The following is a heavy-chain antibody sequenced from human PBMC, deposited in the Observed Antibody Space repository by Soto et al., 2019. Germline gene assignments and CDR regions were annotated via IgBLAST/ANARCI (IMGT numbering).Heavy chain of an antibody. CDR3: VRGITVKVANQREAPDKYCFDV. CDR2: TNHTGTT. D-gene: IGHD3-22*01. CDR1: VGSFIGHT. J-gene: IGHJ4*02. Sequence: PPEPLSLTSPVYVGSFIGHTCTWTPHPPGKGLEWTGKTNHTGTTNQTPPLKSRTRISVDTSKNQFSLKLRSVTAADTAVYYCVRGITVKVANQREAPDKYCFDVWGQGTQVTVSS. V-gene: IGHV4-34*04.